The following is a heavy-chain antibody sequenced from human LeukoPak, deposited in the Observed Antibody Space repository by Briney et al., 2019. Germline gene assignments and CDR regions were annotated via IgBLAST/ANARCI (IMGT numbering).Heavy chain of an antibody. V-gene: IGHV3-21*01. Sequence: GGSLRLSCAASGFTFSSYSMNWVRQAPGKGLEWVSSISSSSSYIYYADSVKGRFTISRGNAKNSLYLQMNSLRAEDTAVYYCARDLRESTERLNWFDPWGQGTLVTVSS. D-gene: IGHD3-16*01. CDR1: GFTFSSYS. J-gene: IGHJ5*02. CDR3: ARDLRESTERLNWFDP. CDR2: ISSSSSYI.